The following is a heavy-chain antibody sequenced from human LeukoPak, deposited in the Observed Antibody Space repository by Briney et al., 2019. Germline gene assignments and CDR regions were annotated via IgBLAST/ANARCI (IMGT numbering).Heavy chain of an antibody. CDR1: GFTFSSYA. CDR2: ISYDGSNK. Sequence: GVSDRLSCAASGFTFSSYAMHWVRQAPGKGLEWVAVISYDGSNKYYADSVKGRFTISRDNSKNTLYLQMNSLRAEDTAVYYCARDGGEQWLVHYFDYWGQGTLVTASS. J-gene: IGHJ4*02. D-gene: IGHD6-19*01. CDR3: ARDGGEQWLVHYFDY. V-gene: IGHV3-30*04.